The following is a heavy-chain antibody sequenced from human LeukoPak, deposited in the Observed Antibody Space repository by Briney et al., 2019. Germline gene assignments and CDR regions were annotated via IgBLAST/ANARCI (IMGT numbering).Heavy chain of an antibody. CDR3: AKDRTTAARIFDS. D-gene: IGHD6-6*01. V-gene: IGHV3-23*01. J-gene: IGHJ4*02. CDR2: ISNSDGST. Sequence: PGGSLRLSCAASGFTFSNYAMSWVRQAPGKGLEWVSGISNSDGSTYYGDSVKGRFTISRDNSKNTLYLQINSLRAEDTAIYYCAKDRTTAARIFDSWGQGTLVTVSS. CDR1: GFTFSNYA.